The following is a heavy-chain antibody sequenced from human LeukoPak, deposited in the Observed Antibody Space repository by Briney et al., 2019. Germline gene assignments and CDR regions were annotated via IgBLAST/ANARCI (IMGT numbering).Heavy chain of an antibody. V-gene: IGHV3-43*02. CDR1: GFTFSSYA. Sequence: LPGGSLRLSCAASGFTFSSYAMSWVRQAPGKGLEWVSLISGDGGSTYYADSVKGRFTISRDNSKNSLYLQMNSLRTEDTALYYCAKDRGDYDILTGYFYYYGMDVWGQGTTVTVSS. D-gene: IGHD3-9*01. CDR3: AKDRGDYDILTGYFYYYGMDV. CDR2: ISGDGGST. J-gene: IGHJ6*02.